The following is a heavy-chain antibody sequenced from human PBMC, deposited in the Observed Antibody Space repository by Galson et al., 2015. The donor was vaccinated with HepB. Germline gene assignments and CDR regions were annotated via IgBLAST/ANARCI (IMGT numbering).Heavy chain of an antibody. J-gene: IGHJ4*02. V-gene: IGHV3-53*01. CDR2: IYSGGST. CDR3: ARSVIDDFWSGPSLSFDY. D-gene: IGHD3-3*01. CDR1: GFTVSSNY. Sequence: SLRLSCAASGFTVSSNYMSWVRQAPGKGLEWVSVIYSGGSTYYADSVKGRFTISRDNSKNTLYLQMNSLRAEDTAAYYCARSVIDDFWSGPSLSFDYWGQGTLVTVSS.